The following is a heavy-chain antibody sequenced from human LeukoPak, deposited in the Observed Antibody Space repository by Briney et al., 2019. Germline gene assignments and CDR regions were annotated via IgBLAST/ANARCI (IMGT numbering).Heavy chain of an antibody. Sequence: ASVKVSCKASGYTFTSYGISWVRQAPGQGLEWMGWISAYNGNTNYAQKLQGRVTMTTDTSTSTAYMELRSLRSDDTAVYYCARDDGDYYYYYGMDVWGQGTTVTVSS. J-gene: IGHJ6*02. CDR3: ARDDGDYYYYYGMDV. V-gene: IGHV1-18*01. D-gene: IGHD4-17*01. CDR2: ISAYNGNT. CDR1: GYTFTSYG.